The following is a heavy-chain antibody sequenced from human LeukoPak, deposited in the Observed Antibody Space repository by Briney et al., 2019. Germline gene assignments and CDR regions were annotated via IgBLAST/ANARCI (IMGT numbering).Heavy chain of an antibody. D-gene: IGHD6-6*01. CDR2: ISSSSSSYI. J-gene: IGHJ4*02. Sequence: GGSLRLSCAASGFTLSSYTMNWVRQAPGKGLEWVSSISSSSSSYIYYADSVKGRFTISRDNAKKSLYLQMSSLRAEDTAVYYCTRDAEYSSSLTEWGQGTLVTVSS. CDR1: GFTLSSYT. CDR3: TRDAEYSSSLTE. V-gene: IGHV3-21*01.